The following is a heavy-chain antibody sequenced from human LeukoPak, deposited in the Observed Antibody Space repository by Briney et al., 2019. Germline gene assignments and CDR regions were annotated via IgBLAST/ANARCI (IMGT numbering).Heavy chain of an antibody. CDR2: ISWNSGSI. D-gene: IGHD3-10*01. CDR1: GFTFSSYW. J-gene: IGHJ6*03. V-gene: IGHV3-9*01. CDR3: AKGLPSVVYGSGREARDYYYYYYMDV. Sequence: GGSLRLSCAASGFTFSSYWMHWVRQAPGKGLEWVSGISWNSGSIGYADSVKGRFTISRDNAKNSLYLQMNSLRAEDTALYYCAKGLPSVVYGSGREARDYYYYYYMDVWGKGTTVTISS.